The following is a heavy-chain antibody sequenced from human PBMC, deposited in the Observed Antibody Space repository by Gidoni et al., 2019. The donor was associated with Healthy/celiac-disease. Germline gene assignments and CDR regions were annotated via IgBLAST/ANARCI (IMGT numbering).Heavy chain of an antibody. Sequence: EVQLVESGGGLVKPGGAVRLSCAASGFTFSNAWMSWGRQAPGKGLGWVGRIKSKTDGGTTDYAAPVKGRFTISRDDSKNTLYLQMNSLKTEDTAVYYCTTEGDGYCSGGSCYGSAFDIWGQGTMVTVSS. CDR2: IKSKTDGGTT. D-gene: IGHD2-15*01. CDR1: GFTFSNAW. CDR3: TTEGDGYCSGGSCYGSAFDI. V-gene: IGHV3-15*01. J-gene: IGHJ3*02.